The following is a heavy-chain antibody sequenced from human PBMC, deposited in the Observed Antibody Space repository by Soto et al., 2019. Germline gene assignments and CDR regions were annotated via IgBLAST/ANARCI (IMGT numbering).Heavy chain of an antibody. CDR2: IYDSGST. J-gene: IGHJ5*02. D-gene: IGHD3-16*01. V-gene: IGHV4-59*08. CDR1: GGSISSSN. Sequence: PAETLALTFTVSGGSISSSNWSWFRRPPGKGLELIGYIYDSGSTNYNPSHKSRVTISVGTSKDQFSLKLSAVTAADRAVYYCARLGAQEIDPWGQGTLVTVSS. CDR3: ARLGAQEIDP.